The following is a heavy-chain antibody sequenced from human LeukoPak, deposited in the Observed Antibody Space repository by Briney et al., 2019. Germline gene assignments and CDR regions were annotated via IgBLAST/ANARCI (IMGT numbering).Heavy chain of an antibody. CDR1: GYTFTGYF. CDR2: INPNSGGT. D-gene: IGHD3-10*01. J-gene: IGHJ3*02. V-gene: IGHV1-2*02. CDR3: AKTGRGGMTGAFDI. Sequence: ASVKVSCKASGYTFTGYFMHWVRQAPGQGLEWMGWINPNSGGTNYAQKFQGRVTMTRATSINTAYTEVSRLRSDDTAVYCCAKTGRGGMTGAFDIWGQGTMVTVSS.